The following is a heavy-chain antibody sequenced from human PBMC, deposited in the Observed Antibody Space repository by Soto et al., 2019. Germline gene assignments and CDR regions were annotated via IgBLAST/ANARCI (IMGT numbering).Heavy chain of an antibody. CDR1: GFTFSSYA. CDR3: AKDRSPLTTRGPVDC. Sequence: EVQLLESGGTLVQPGGSLRLSCAASGFTFSSYAMSWVRQAPGKGLEWVSAISGSGGSTYYADSVKGRFTISRDNSKNTLYLQMNSLRAEDTAVYYCAKDRSPLTTRGPVDCWGQGTLVTVSS. V-gene: IGHV3-23*01. D-gene: IGHD4-17*01. J-gene: IGHJ4*02. CDR2: ISGSGGST.